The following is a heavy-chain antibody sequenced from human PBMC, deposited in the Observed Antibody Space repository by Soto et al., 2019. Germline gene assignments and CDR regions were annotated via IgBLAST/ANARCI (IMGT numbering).Heavy chain of an antibody. D-gene: IGHD2-2*01. V-gene: IGHV1-69*02. CDR2: IIPILGIA. Sequence: QVQLVQSGAEVKKPGSSVKVSCKASGGTFSSYTISWVRQAPGQGLEWMGRIIPILGIANYAQKFQGRVTIADDKSTSTAYKELSRLRSVDTAVYSCASGATRKQTLDCSRTSGDAYYYYSDMDVWGKGTTVTVSS. CDR3: ASGATRKQTLDCSRTSGDAYYYYSDMDV. J-gene: IGHJ6*03. CDR1: GGTFSSYT.